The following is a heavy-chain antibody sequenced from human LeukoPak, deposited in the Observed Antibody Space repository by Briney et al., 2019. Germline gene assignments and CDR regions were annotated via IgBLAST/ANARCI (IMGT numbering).Heavy chain of an antibody. D-gene: IGHD6-6*01. CDR3: AKDGASEWVAARHFDN. CDR2: IRYDGSNK. CDR1: GFTFSSYG. V-gene: IGHV3-30*02. J-gene: IGHJ4*02. Sequence: GGSLRLSCAASGFTFSSYGMHWVRQAPGKGLEWVAFIRYDGSNKYYADSVKGRFTISRDNSKNTLYLQMNSLTTDETAVYYCAKDGASEWVAARHFDNWGQGTLVTVSS.